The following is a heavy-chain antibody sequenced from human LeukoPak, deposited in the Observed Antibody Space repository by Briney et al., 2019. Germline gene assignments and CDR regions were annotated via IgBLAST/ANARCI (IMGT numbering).Heavy chain of an antibody. J-gene: IGHJ4*02. CDR1: GFTFSSYA. V-gene: IGHV3-30-3*01. CDR2: ISYDGSNK. Sequence: PGGSLRLSCAASGFTFSSYAMHWVRQAPGKGLEWVAVISYDGSNKYYADSVKGRFTISRDNSKNTLYLQMNSLRAEDTAVYYCARDPSNSGWLTFDYWGQGTLVTVSS. D-gene: IGHD6-19*01. CDR3: ARDPSNSGWLTFDY.